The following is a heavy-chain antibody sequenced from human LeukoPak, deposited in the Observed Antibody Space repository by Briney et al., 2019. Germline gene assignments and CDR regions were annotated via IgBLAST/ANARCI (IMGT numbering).Heavy chain of an antibody. CDR3: AKVLYYYDSSGYHAFDY. D-gene: IGHD3-22*01. V-gene: IGHV3-23*01. J-gene: IGHJ4*02. Sequence: PGGSLRLSCAASGFTFSSYAMSWVRQAPGKGLEWVSAIRGSGGSTYFADSVKGRFTISRDNSKNTLYLQMNSLRAEDTAVYYCAKVLYYYDSSGYHAFDYWGQGTLVTVSS. CDR2: IRGSGGST. CDR1: GFTFSSYA.